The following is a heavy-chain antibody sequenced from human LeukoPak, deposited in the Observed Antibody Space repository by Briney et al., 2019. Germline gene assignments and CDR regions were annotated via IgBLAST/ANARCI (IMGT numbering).Heavy chain of an antibody. V-gene: IGHV4-4*07. Sequence: QPAGRGLEWIGLIYTSGSTLLNPSLKNRVAMSVDLTKNQLSLKLTSVPAADTAMYFCARKDGDYWGRXTL. CDR2: IYTSGST. J-gene: IGHJ4*02. CDR3: ARKDGDY.